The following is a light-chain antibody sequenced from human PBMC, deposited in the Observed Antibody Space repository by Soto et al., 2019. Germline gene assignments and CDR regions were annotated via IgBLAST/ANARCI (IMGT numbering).Light chain of an antibody. CDR2: GAS. Sequence: EIVLTQSPGTLSLSPWERATLSFRSSQSVSSSYLAWYQQRPGQAPRLLIYGASSRATGIPDRFSGSGSGTDFTLTISRLEAEDFAVYYCQQYGSSSWTFGQGTKVDTK. CDR1: QSVSSSY. J-gene: IGKJ1*01. CDR3: QQYGSSSWT. V-gene: IGKV3-20*01.